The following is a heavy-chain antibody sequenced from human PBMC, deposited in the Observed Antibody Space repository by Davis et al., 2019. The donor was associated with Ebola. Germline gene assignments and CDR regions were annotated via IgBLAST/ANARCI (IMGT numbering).Heavy chain of an antibody. J-gene: IGHJ5*02. D-gene: IGHD2-15*01. CDR1: GFTFSSYA. CDR2: ISYDGSNK. Sequence: GGSLRLSCAASGFTFSSYAMHWVRQAPGKGLEWVAVISYDGSNKYYADSVKGRFTISRDNSKNTLYLQMNSLRAEDTAVYYCATDPLWGGGSCYQCSWFDPWGQGTLVTVSS. V-gene: IGHV3-30*04. CDR3: ATDPLWGGGSCYQCSWFDP.